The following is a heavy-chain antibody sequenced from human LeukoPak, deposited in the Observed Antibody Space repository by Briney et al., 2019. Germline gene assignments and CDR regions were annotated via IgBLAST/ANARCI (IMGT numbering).Heavy chain of an antibody. D-gene: IGHD6-6*01. CDR2: IRYDGSNK. J-gene: IGHJ4*02. V-gene: IGHV3-30*02. Sequence: GGSLRLSCAAPGFTFSSYGMHWVRQAPGKGLEWVAFIRYDGSNKYYADSVKGRFTISRDNSKNTLYLQMNSLRAEDTAVYYCAKGIAARPEYWGQGTLVTVSS. CDR1: GFTFSSYG. CDR3: AKGIAARPEY.